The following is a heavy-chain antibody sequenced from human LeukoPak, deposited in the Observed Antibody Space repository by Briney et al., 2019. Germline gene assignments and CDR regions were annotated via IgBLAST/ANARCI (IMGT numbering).Heavy chain of an antibody. V-gene: IGHV4-39*07. J-gene: IGHJ1*01. Sequence: SETLSLTCTVSGGSISSSSYYWGWIRQPPGKGLEWIGSIYYSGSTYYNPSLKSRVTISVDTSKNQFSLKLSSVTAADTAVYYCARLKYYYDSSGYRAEYFQHWGQGTLVTVSS. CDR2: IYYSGST. CDR3: ARLKYYYDSSGYRAEYFQH. D-gene: IGHD3-22*01. CDR1: GGSISSSSYY.